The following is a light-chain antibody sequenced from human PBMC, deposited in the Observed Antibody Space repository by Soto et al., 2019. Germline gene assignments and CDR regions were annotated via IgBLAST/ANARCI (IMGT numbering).Light chain of an antibody. CDR1: QNIYNY. Sequence: DIQMTQSPSSLSASVGDRVTVTCRTSQNIYNYLNWYQQRPGKAPKLLIYAATSVQSGVPSRFSGSGSGTDFTLTISSLHPEDFATYYCQQTHSTPVTFGQGTRLENK. J-gene: IGKJ5*01. V-gene: IGKV1-39*01. CDR2: AAT. CDR3: QQTHSTPVT.